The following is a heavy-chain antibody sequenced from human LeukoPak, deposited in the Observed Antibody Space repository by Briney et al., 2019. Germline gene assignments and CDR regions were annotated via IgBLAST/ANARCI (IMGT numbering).Heavy chain of an antibody. J-gene: IGHJ4*02. CDR1: GFTLSSYD. Sequence: PGGSLRLSCAASGFTLSSYDMHWVRQATGKGLEWVSAIGTAGDTYYPGSVKGRFTISRENAKNSLYLQMNSLRAGDTAVYYCARGDGGGLFDYWGQGTLVTVSS. CDR2: IGTAGDT. D-gene: IGHD4-23*01. V-gene: IGHV3-13*04. CDR3: ARGDGGGLFDY.